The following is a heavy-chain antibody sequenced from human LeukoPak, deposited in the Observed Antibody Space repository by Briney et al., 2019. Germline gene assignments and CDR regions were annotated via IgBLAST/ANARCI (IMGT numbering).Heavy chain of an antibody. D-gene: IGHD2-2*01. Sequence: ASVKVSCKASGYTFTSYGISRVRQAPGQGLEWMGWISAYNGNTNYAQKLQGRVTMTTDTSTSTAYMELRSLRSDDTAVYYCARAPYCSSTSCKNDYWGQGTLVTVSS. V-gene: IGHV1-18*01. CDR3: ARAPYCSSTSCKNDY. CDR2: ISAYNGNT. CDR1: GYTFTSYG. J-gene: IGHJ4*02.